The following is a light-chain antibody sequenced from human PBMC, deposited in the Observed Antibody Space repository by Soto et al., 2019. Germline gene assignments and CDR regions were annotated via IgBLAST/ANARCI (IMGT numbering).Light chain of an antibody. J-gene: IGLJ3*02. V-gene: IGLV1-40*01. Sequence: QSVLTQPPSVSGAPGQRVTISCTGSLSNIGAGYEVHWYQQLPGTAPKLLISGHNNRPSGVPDRFFGFKSGTSASLTIIGLQADDEAEYFCQSFDSSLSGSGVFGGGTKLTVL. CDR3: QSFDSSLSGSGV. CDR2: GHN. CDR1: LSNIGAGYE.